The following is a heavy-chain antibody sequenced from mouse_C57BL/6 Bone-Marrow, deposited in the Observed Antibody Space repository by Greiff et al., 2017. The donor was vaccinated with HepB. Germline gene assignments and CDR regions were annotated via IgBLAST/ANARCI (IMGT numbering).Heavy chain of an antibody. CDR1: GYTFTDYY. CDR2: INPYNGGT. J-gene: IGHJ2*01. V-gene: IGHV1-19*01. CDR3: APITTAYYFDY. Sequence: VQLQQSGPVLVKPGASVKMSCKASGYTFTDYYMNWVKQSHGKSLEWIGVINPYNGGTSYNQKFKGKATLTVDKSSSTAYMELNSLTSEYSAVYYCAPITTAYYFDYWGQGTTLTVSS. D-gene: IGHD1-2*01.